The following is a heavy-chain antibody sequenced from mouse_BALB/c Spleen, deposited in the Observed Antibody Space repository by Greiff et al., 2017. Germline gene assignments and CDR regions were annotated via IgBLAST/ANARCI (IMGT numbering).Heavy chain of an antibody. CDR3: VNGYAMDY. V-gene: IGHV10-1*02. J-gene: IGHJ4*01. Sequence: EVKLMESGGGLVQPKGSLKLSCAASGFTFNTYAMNWVRQAPGKGLEWVARIRSKSNNYATYYADSVKDRFTISRDDSQSMLYLQMNNLKTEDTAMYYCVNGYAMDYWGQGTSVTVSS. CDR1: GFTFNTYA. CDR2: IRSKSNNYAT.